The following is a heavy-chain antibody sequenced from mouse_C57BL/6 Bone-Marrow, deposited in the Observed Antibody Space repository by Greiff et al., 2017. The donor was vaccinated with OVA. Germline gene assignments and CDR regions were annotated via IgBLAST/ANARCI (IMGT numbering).Heavy chain of an antibody. J-gene: IGHJ4*01. CDR1: GYTFTDYY. Sequence: VQLQQSGPELVKPGASVKISCTASGYTFTDYYMHWVKQSHGKSLEWIGDITPNTGGTTYHQKFKGKATLTVDTSSSTAYMALRNLASEDSAVYYVARYDYDDYYAMDYWGQGTSVTVSS. CDR2: ITPNTGGT. V-gene: IGHV1-26*01. D-gene: IGHD2-4*01. CDR3: ARYDYDDYYAMDY.